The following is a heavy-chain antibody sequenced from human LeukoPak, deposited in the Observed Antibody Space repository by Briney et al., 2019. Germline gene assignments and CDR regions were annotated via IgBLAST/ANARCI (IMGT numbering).Heavy chain of an antibody. CDR2: IYYSGST. Sequence: PSETLSLTCAVYGGSFSGYYWSWIRQPPGKGLEWIGYIYYSGSTNYNPSLKSRVTISVDTSKNQFSLKLSSVTAADTAVYYCARQQLGAINWFDPWGQGTLVTVSS. CDR1: GGSFSGYY. V-gene: IGHV4-59*08. J-gene: IGHJ5*02. CDR3: ARQQLGAINWFDP. D-gene: IGHD6-6*01.